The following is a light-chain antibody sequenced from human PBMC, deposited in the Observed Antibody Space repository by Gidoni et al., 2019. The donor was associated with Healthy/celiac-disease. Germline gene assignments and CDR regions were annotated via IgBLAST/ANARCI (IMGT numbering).Light chain of an antibody. V-gene: IGKV3-15*01. J-gene: IGKJ1*01. Sequence: EIVMTPSPATLSVSPEERATLSCRARQSVSSNLAWYQQKPGQAPRLLIYGASTRATGIPARFSGSGSGTEFTLTISSLQSEDFAVYYCQQYNNWPRRTFGQGTKVEIK. CDR3: QQYNNWPRRT. CDR2: GAS. CDR1: QSVSSN.